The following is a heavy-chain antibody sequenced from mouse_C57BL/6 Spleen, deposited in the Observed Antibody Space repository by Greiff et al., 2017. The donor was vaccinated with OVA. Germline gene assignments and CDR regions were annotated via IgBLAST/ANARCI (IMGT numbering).Heavy chain of an antibody. CDR2: ISDGGSYT. V-gene: IGHV5-4*01. CDR3: ARETTVRGYFDV. J-gene: IGHJ1*03. D-gene: IGHD1-1*01. CDR1: GFTFSSYA. Sequence: EVKVVESGGGLVKPGGSLKLSCAASGFTFSSYAMSWVRQTPEKRLEWVATISDGGSYTYYPDNVKGRFTISRDNAKNNLYLQLSHLKSEDTAMYYCARETTVRGYFDVWGTGTTVTVSS.